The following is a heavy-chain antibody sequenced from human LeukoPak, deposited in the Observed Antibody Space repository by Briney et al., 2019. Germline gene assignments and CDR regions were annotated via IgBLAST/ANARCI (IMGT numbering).Heavy chain of an antibody. CDR1: GGTFSSYA. D-gene: IGHD2-2*01. V-gene: IGHV1-69*05. Sequence: AASVKVSCKASGGTFSSYAISWVRQAPGQGLEWMGRIIPIFGTANYAQKFQGRVTITTDESTSTAYMELSSLRSEDTAVYYYALHSWCYARAGDFHNWGQGTLVTVSS. CDR2: IIPIFGTA. CDR3: ALHSWCYARAGDFHN. J-gene: IGHJ1*01.